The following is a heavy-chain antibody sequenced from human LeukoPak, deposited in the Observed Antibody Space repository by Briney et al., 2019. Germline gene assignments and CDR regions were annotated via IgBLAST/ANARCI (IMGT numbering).Heavy chain of an antibody. D-gene: IGHD5-18*01. Sequence: SETLSLTCTVSGGSISNYYWSWIRRPPGKGLEWIGYIYYTGSTYYIPSLKSRVTISLDTSKNQFSLSLTSVTAADTAVYYCARSGYSYGTGYYFDYWGQGTLVTVSS. CDR2: IYYTGST. V-gene: IGHV4-59*01. J-gene: IGHJ4*02. CDR3: ARSGYSYGTGYYFDY. CDR1: GGSISNYY.